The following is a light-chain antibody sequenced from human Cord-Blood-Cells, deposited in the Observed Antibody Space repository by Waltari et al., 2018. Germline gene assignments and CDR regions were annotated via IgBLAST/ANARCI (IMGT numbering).Light chain of an antibody. CDR3: QQIYSTPYT. Sequence: DIQMTQPPSSLSASVGDRVTITCRASQSISSYLNWYQQKPGKAPKLLVYAASSLQSGVPSMFSGSGSGTEFTLTSSILQPEGCATYYCQQIYSTPYTFHQRTKLEIK. CDR2: AAS. V-gene: IGKV1-39*01. CDR1: QSISSY. J-gene: IGKJ2*01.